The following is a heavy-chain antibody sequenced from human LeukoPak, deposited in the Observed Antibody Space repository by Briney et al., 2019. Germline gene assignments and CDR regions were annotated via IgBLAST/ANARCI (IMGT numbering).Heavy chain of an antibody. J-gene: IGHJ4*02. Sequence: PGGSLRLSCAASGFTFSSYSMNWVRQAPGKGLEWVSSISSSSSYIYYADSVKGRFTISRDNAKNSLYLQMNSLRAEDTAVYYCARGCGSSTSCYILGYWGQGTLVTVSS. V-gene: IGHV3-21*01. D-gene: IGHD2-2*02. CDR2: ISSSSSYI. CDR1: GFTFSSYS. CDR3: ARGCGSSTSCYILGY.